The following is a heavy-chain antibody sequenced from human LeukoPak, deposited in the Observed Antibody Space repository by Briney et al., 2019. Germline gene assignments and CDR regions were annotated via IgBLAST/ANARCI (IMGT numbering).Heavy chain of an antibody. Sequence: GGSLRLSCGASAFTSSSYAMSRVRQAPGKGLQWVSAIIGSGGSTYYADSVKGRFTISRDNSKNTLYQQMNSLRAENTAVYYCAKGGSGYDAYTFDYWGQGTLVTVSS. CDR2: IIGSGGST. CDR3: AKGGSGYDAYTFDY. CDR1: AFTSSSYA. J-gene: IGHJ4*02. D-gene: IGHD5-12*01. V-gene: IGHV3-23*01.